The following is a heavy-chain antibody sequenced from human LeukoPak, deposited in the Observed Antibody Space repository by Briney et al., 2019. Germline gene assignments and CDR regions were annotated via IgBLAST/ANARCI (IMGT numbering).Heavy chain of an antibody. Sequence: KASETLSLTCTVSGYSISSGYYWGWIRQPPGKGLEWIGSIYHSGSTYYNPSLKSRVTISVDTSKNQFSLKLSSVTAADTAVYYCARGSTMVRGVIDYYFDYWGQGTLVTVSS. V-gene: IGHV4-38-2*02. CDR2: IYHSGST. J-gene: IGHJ4*02. D-gene: IGHD3-10*01. CDR3: ARGSTMVRGVIDYYFDY. CDR1: GYSISSGYY.